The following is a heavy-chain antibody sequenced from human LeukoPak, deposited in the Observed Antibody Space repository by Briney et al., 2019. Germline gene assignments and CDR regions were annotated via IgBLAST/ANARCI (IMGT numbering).Heavy chain of an antibody. V-gene: IGHV1-46*01. D-gene: IGHD3-22*01. CDR2: INPSGGSA. Sequence: ASVKVSCKASGYTFTRYYMHWVRQAPGQGLEWMGIINPSGGSARYAQKFQGRVTMTRDTSTSTVYMEVSSLRSEDTAVYYCAKIGEHGCWGYLSYRGQGTL. CDR3: AKIGEHGCWGYLSY. J-gene: IGHJ4*01. CDR1: GYTFTRYY.